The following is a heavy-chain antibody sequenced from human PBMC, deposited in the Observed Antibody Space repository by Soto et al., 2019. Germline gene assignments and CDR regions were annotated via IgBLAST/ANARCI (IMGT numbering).Heavy chain of an antibody. J-gene: IGHJ4*02. Sequence: PSETLSLTCTVSGGSISSSSYYWGWIRQPPGKGLEWIGSIYYSGSTYYNPSLKSRVTISVDTSKNQFSLKLSSVTAADTAVYYCASPRKGYCSGGSCYIFPPFDYWGQGTLVTVS. CDR2: IYYSGST. CDR1: GGSISSSSYY. V-gene: IGHV4-39*01. CDR3: ASPRKGYCSGGSCYIFPPFDY. D-gene: IGHD2-15*01.